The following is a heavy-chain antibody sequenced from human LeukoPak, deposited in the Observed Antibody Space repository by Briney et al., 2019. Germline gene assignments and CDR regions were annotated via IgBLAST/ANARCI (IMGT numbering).Heavy chain of an antibody. CDR2: MNPNSGNT. CDR1: GYTFTSYD. V-gene: IGHV1-8*01. D-gene: IGHD3-10*01. J-gene: IGHJ5*02. Sequence: ASVKVSCEASGYTFTSYDINWVRQATGQGLEWMGWMNPNSGNTGYAQKFQGRVTMTRNTSISTAYMELSSLRSEDTAVYYCARGRYYYGSGSLNWFDPWGQGTLVTVSS. CDR3: ARGRYYYGSGSLNWFDP.